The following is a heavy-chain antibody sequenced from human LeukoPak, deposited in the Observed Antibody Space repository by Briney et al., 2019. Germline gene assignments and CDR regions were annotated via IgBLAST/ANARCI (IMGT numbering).Heavy chain of an antibody. V-gene: IGHV3-74*01. D-gene: IGHD3-22*01. CDR2: INSDGSST. Sequence: GGSLRLSCAASGFTFSSYAMSWVRQAPGKGLVWVSRINSDGSSTSYADSVKGRFTISRDNAKNTLYLQINSLRAEDTAVYYCARDLDYDSSGYYSGYWGQGTLVTVSS. CDR3: ARDLDYDSSGYYSGY. J-gene: IGHJ4*02. CDR1: GFTFSSYA.